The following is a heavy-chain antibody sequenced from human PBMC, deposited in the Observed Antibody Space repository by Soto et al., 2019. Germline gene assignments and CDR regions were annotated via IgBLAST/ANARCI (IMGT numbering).Heavy chain of an antibody. V-gene: IGHV1-2*02. J-gene: IGHJ3*02. Sequence: QLHLVQSGAVVKKPGASVTVSCSASGYPVTAYYMHWVRQAPGRGLEWMGGINPATGAAKYTQTFQGRVTLTRDPAQSTGFMEMSRLTSGGTAGFYCARGGGVGVAGSAAFDMWGQGTLVTVSS. CDR2: INPATGAA. D-gene: IGHD3-3*01. CDR3: ARGGGVGVAGSAAFDM. CDR1: GYPVTAYY.